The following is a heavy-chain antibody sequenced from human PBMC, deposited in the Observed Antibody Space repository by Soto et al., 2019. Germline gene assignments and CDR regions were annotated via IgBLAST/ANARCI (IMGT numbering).Heavy chain of an antibody. V-gene: IGHV4-30-4*01. J-gene: IGHJ6*04. CDR2: SYYSGST. CDR1: GDSISSGDYY. CDR3: PRDNVLGILNGGLDG. Sequence: PSEALSLTGTVSGDSISSGDYYWCWIRQTPGKGLEGIGYSYYSGSTYYNPSLKSGVTIAVDACENQCSLKLSSVTAADTAVYYCPRDNVLGILNGGLDGCGRGTRVIFCS. D-gene: IGHD2-15*01.